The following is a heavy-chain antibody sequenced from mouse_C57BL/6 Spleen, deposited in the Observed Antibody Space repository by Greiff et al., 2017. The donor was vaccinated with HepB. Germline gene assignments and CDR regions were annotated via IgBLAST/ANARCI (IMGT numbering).Heavy chain of an antibody. D-gene: IGHD1-1*01. Sequence: VQLQQSGAELVKPGASVKLSCTASGFNIKDYYMHWVKQRTEQGLEWIGRIDPEDGETKYAPKFQGKATITADPSSNTAYLQLSSLTSADTAVYYCARYPTVVAPYFDYWGQGTTLTVSS. V-gene: IGHV14-2*01. CDR1: GFNIKDYY. CDR3: ARYPTVVAPYFDY. J-gene: IGHJ2*01. CDR2: IDPEDGET.